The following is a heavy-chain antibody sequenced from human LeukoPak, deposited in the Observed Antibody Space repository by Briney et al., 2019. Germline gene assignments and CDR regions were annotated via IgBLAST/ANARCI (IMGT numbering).Heavy chain of an antibody. Sequence: PGRSLRLSCAASGFTFSSYAMHWVRQAPGKGLEWVAVISYDGSSKNYADSVKGRFTISRDNSKNTLYLQMNSVRAEDTAVYYCAREVVGHVDTAMVSDYWGQGTLVTVSS. J-gene: IGHJ4*02. CDR1: GFTFSSYA. D-gene: IGHD5-18*01. CDR2: ISYDGSSK. CDR3: AREVVGHVDTAMVSDY. V-gene: IGHV3-30-3*01.